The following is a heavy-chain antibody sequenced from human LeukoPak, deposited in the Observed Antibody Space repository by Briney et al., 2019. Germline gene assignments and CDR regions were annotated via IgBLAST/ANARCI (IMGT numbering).Heavy chain of an antibody. CDR1: GFTFSDYY. J-gene: IGHJ4*02. D-gene: IGHD3-3*01. Sequence: GGSLRPSCAASGFTFSDYYMSWIRQAPGKGLEWVSYISSSGSTIYYADSVKGRFTISRDNAKNSLYLQMNSLRAEDTAVYYCARDRLRIFGVVTYMFDYWGQGTLVTVSS. V-gene: IGHV3-11*01. CDR3: ARDRLRIFGVVTYMFDY. CDR2: ISSSGSTI.